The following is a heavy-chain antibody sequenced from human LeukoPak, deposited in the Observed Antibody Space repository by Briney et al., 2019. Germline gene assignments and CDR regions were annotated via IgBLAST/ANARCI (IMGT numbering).Heavy chain of an antibody. J-gene: IGHJ4*02. CDR2: INHSGST. D-gene: IGHD3-10*01. CDR3: ARAHYYGSGSHDY. CDR1: GGSFSGYY. V-gene: IGHV4-34*01. Sequence: SETLSLTCAVYGGSFSGYYWSWIRQPPGKGLEWIGEINHSGSTNYNPSLKSRVTISVDTSKDQFSLELSSVTAADTAVYYCARAHYYGSGSHDYWGQGTLVTVSS.